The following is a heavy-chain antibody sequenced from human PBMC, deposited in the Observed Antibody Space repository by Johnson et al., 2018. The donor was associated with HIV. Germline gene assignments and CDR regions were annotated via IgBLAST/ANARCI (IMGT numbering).Heavy chain of an antibody. Sequence: VQLLESGGGVVQPGRSLRLSCAASGFTFSYYAMHWVRQAPGKGLEWVAVISYDGSSKFYADSVKGRFTISRDNSKNTLYFQTNSLRAEDTAVYYCARDRYAYGDYVSAAFDIWGQGTMVTVSS. D-gene: IGHD4-17*01. CDR1: GFTFSYYA. V-gene: IGHV3-30*04. CDR2: ISYDGSSK. CDR3: ARDRYAYGDYVSAAFDI. J-gene: IGHJ3*02.